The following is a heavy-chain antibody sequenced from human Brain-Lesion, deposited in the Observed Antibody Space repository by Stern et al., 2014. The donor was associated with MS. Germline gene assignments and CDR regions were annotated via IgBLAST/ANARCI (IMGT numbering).Heavy chain of an antibody. CDR1: GGSISSGGYY. D-gene: IGHD2-2*01. Sequence: VQLVESGPGLVKPSQTLSLSCTVSGGSISSGGYYWSWIRQPAGKGLEWIGRIFNSGSTSHHPSLQSPVPISTAQSQNKFSLRRNPMTAADTAVYYCARGRVVPGFQYYATDVWGQGTTVIVSS. CDR3: ARGRVVPGFQYYATDV. J-gene: IGHJ6*02. V-gene: IGHV4-61*02. CDR2: IFNSGST.